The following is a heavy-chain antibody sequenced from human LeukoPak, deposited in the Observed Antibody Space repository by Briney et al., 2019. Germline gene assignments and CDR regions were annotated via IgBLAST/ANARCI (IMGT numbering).Heavy chain of an antibody. CDR2: TYYRSKWYN. Sequence: SQTHSLTCAISGDSVSTNSAAWNWIRQSPSRGLEWLGRTYYRSKWYNDYAVSVKSRIAINPDTSKNQFSLQLNSVTPEDTAVYYCARDMGVFSKWSEYDYWGQGTLVTVSS. CDR3: ARDMGVFSKWSEYDY. J-gene: IGHJ4*02. CDR1: GDSVSTNSAA. V-gene: IGHV6-1*01. D-gene: IGHD2-15*01.